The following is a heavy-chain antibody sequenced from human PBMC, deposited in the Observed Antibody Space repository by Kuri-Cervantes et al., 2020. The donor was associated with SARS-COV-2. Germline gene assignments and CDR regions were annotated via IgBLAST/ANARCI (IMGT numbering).Heavy chain of an antibody. V-gene: IGHV3-11*04. CDR3: ASPSGPYQLLPFDY. CDR1: EFTFSDYY. Sequence: GESLKISCAASEFTFSDYYMSWIRQAPGKGLEWVSYISSSGSTIYYADSVKGRFTISRDNAKNSLYLQMNSLRAEDTAVYYCASPSGPYQLLPFDYWGQGTLVTVSS. D-gene: IGHD2-2*01. CDR2: ISSSGSTI. J-gene: IGHJ4*02.